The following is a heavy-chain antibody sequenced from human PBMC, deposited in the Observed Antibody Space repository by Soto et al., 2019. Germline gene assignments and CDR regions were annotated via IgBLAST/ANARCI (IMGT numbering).Heavy chain of an antibody. V-gene: IGHV3-49*03. J-gene: IGHJ4*02. CDR1: GFTFGDYA. Sequence: GGSLRLSCTASGFTFGDYAMSWFRQAPGKGLEWVGFIRSKAYGGTTEYAASVKGRFTISRDDSKSIAYLQMNSLKTEDTAVYYCTRDPDVLMVYARFDYWGQGTLVTVSS. CDR2: IRSKAYGGTT. CDR3: TRDPDVLMVYARFDY. D-gene: IGHD2-8*01.